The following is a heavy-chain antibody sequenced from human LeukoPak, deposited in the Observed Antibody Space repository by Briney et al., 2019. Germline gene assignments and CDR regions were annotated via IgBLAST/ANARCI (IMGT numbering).Heavy chain of an antibody. Sequence: GGSLRLSCAASGFTFSSYGMHWVRRAPGKGLEWVAFIRYDGSNKYYADSVKGRFTISRDNSKNTLYLQMNSLRAEDTAVYYCAKDPLGLSSITMIVVVTPPDYWGQGTLVTVSS. J-gene: IGHJ4*02. CDR1: GFTFSSYG. V-gene: IGHV3-30*02. D-gene: IGHD3-22*01. CDR3: AKDPLGLSSITMIVVVTPPDY. CDR2: IRYDGSNK.